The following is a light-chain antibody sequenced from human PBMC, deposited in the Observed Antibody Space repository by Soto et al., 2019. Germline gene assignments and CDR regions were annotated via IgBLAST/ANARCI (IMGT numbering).Light chain of an antibody. CDR1: QSVGSN. Sequence: EIVMTQSPATLSVSPGERATLSCRASQSVGSNVAWYQQKPGQAPRLLIYGASSMATGIPARVSGSGSGTDFTLTISSLQSDDVGVYYCQQYNERPPWTFGQGTKVEIK. CDR2: GAS. CDR3: QQYNERPPWT. J-gene: IGKJ1*01. V-gene: IGKV3-15*01.